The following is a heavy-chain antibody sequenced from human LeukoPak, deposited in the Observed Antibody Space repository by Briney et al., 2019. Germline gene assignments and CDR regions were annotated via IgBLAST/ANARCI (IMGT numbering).Heavy chain of an antibody. D-gene: IGHD6-13*01. CDR3: ARRGSSSWAEFDY. CDR2: IYYTGST. Sequence: SETLSLTCTVSGGSISSYYWSWIRQPPGKGLEYIGYIYYTGSTNYNPSLKSRVTISVDTSKNQFSLKLSSVTAADTAVYYCARRGSSSWAEFDYWGQGTLVTVSS. V-gene: IGHV4-59*08. CDR1: GGSISSYY. J-gene: IGHJ4*02.